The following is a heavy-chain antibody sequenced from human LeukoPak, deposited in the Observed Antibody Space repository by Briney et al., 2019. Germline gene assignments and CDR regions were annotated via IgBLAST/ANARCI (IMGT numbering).Heavy chain of an antibody. V-gene: IGHV1-18*04. CDR1: GYTFTSYG. D-gene: IGHD1-14*01. J-gene: IGHJ4*02. CDR3: ARDLDLDATGVFDY. CDR2: ISAYNGNT. Sequence: GASVKVSCKASGYTFTSYGISWVRQAPGQGLEWMGRISAYNGNTNYAQKLQGRVTMTTDTYTSTAYMELRSLRSDDTAVYYCARDLDLDATGVFDYWGQGTLVTVSS.